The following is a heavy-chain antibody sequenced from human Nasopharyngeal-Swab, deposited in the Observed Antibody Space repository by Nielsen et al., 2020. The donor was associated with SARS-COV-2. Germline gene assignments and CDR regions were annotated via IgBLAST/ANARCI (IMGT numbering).Heavy chain of an antibody. CDR2: ISSSSSTI. J-gene: IGHJ4*02. CDR1: GFTFSSYS. D-gene: IGHD2-2*01. CDR3: ARAGGSSTSLVDY. Sequence: GESLKISCAASGFTFSSYSMNWVRQAPGKGPEWVSYISSSSSTIYYADSVKGRFTISRDNAKNSLYLQMNSLRAEDTAVYYCARAGGSSTSLVDYWGQGTLVTVSS. V-gene: IGHV3-48*01.